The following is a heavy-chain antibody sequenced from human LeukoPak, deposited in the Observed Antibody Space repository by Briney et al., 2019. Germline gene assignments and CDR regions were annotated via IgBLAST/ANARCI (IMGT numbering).Heavy chain of an antibody. Sequence: PGGSLRLSCAASGFTFSTYAMHWVRQAPGKGLEWVAVISYNGSNKNYADSVKGRFTISRDSSKSTPYLQMDSLRVEDTAVYYCARVESRQNTGYDYRGYYFDFWGQGTLVTVSS. CDR2: ISYNGSNK. CDR3: ARVESRQNTGYDYRGYYFDF. D-gene: IGHD5-12*01. CDR1: GFTFSTYA. J-gene: IGHJ4*02. V-gene: IGHV3-30-3*01.